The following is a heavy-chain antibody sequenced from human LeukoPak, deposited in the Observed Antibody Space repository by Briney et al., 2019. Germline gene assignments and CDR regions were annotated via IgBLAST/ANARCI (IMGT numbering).Heavy chain of an antibody. V-gene: IGHV3-64*01. CDR1: GFIFNDYA. D-gene: IGHD5-18*01. Sequence: GGSLRLSCAASGFIFNDYAIHWVRQAPGKGLEYVSAISNNGQTTFYVNSVKGRFTISRDNSKNTLYLQMNSLRAEDTAVYYCAKSDGGYSSDAFDIWGQGTMVTVSS. J-gene: IGHJ3*02. CDR3: AKSDGGYSSDAFDI. CDR2: ISNNGQTT.